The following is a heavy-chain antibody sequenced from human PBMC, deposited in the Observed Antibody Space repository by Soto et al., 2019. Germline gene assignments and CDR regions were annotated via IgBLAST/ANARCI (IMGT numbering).Heavy chain of an antibody. CDR3: ARPSRVITPFSELSY. CDR1: GYTFTSYY. CDR2: INPSGGST. D-gene: IGHD1-20*01. Sequence: ASVKVSCKASGYTFTSYYMHWVRQAPGQGLEWMGIINPSGGSTSYAQKFQGRVTMTRDTSTSTVYMELSSLRSEDTAVYYCARPSRVITPFSELSYCGQGTLVTVSS. V-gene: IGHV1-46*01. J-gene: IGHJ4*02.